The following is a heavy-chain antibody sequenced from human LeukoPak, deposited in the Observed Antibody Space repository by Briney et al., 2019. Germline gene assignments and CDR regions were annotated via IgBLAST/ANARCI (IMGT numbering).Heavy chain of an antibody. V-gene: IGHV3-7*01. Sequence: PGGSLRLSCAASGFTFKLYWMSWVRQAPGKGLEWVANIKPDGTEQYYVDSVKGRFTISRDNAKNSVYLQMNSLRAEDTAVYYCAASPGYWGQGTLVTVSS. CDR2: IKPDGTEQ. CDR1: GFTFKLYW. CDR3: AASPGY. J-gene: IGHJ4*02.